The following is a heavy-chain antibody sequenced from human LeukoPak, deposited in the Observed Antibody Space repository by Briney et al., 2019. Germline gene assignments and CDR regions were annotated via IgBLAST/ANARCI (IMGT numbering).Heavy chain of an antibody. V-gene: IGHV1-69*01. Sequence: LVKVSCKASGGTFSSYAISWVRQAPGQGLEWMGGIIPIFGTANYAQKFQGRVTITADESTSTAYMELSSLRSEDTAVYYCARESYYDILRAYYFDYWGQGTLVTVSS. D-gene: IGHD3-9*01. CDR3: ARESYYDILRAYYFDY. CDR2: IIPIFGTA. CDR1: GGTFSSYA. J-gene: IGHJ4*02.